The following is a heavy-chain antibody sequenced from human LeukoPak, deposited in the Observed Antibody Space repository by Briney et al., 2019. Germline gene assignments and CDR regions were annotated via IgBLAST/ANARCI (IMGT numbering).Heavy chain of an antibody. CDR2: ISTSSFI. J-gene: IGHJ4*02. CDR3: SRDAGNSSGWNDFDY. D-gene: IGHD6-19*01. V-gene: IGHV3-21*01. Sequence: PGGSLRLSCVVSGFTFRTYSMNWVRQAPGKGLEGVSSISTSSFIYYADSVKGRFTISRDNARNTLYLQMNSLRAEDTAVYYCSRDAGNSSGWNDFDYWGQGTLVTVSS. CDR1: GFTFRTYS.